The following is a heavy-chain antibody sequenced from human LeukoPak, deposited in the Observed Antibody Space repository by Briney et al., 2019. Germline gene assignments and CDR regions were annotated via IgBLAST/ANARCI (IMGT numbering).Heavy chain of an antibody. CDR2: ISSSSSYI. Sequence: GGSLRLSCAASGVTFSSYSMNWVRQAPGKGLEWVSSISSSSSYIYYADSVKGRFTISRDNAKNSLYLQMNSLRAEDTAVYYCARDSETTVTTCDYWGQGTLVTVSS. CDR3: ARDSETTVTTCDY. CDR1: GVTFSSYS. V-gene: IGHV3-21*01. D-gene: IGHD4-17*01. J-gene: IGHJ4*02.